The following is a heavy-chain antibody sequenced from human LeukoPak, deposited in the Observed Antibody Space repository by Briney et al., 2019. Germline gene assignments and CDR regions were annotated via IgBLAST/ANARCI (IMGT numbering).Heavy chain of an antibody. CDR3: ARRPGSGGVNFGAFDY. Sequence: PGEPLKISCKGSGYSFTSYWIGWVRQMPGKGLEWMGIIYPGDSDTRYSPSFQGQVTISADKSISTAYLQWSSLKASDTAMYYCARRPGSGGVNFGAFDYWGQGTLVTVSS. V-gene: IGHV5-51*01. J-gene: IGHJ4*02. CDR1: GYSFTSYW. CDR2: IYPGDSDT. D-gene: IGHD3-16*01.